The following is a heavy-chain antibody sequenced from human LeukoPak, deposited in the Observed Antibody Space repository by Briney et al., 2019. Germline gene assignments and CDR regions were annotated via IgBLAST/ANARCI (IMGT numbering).Heavy chain of an antibody. Sequence: GGSLRLSCTASGFIFSNAWMSWVRQAPGKGLEWVGRIQGKNEGGTTDYAAPVKGRFSISRDDSISTLYLQMDSLKTDDTGVYYCTTGLGNSWHYYYYAMDVWGQGTTVTVSS. D-gene: IGHD6-13*01. CDR1: GFIFSNAW. CDR3: TTGLGNSWHYYYYAMDV. J-gene: IGHJ6*02. V-gene: IGHV3-15*01. CDR2: IQGKNEGGTT.